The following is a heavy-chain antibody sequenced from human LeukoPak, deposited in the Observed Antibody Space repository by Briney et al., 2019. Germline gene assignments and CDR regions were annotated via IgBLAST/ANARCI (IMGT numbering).Heavy chain of an antibody. J-gene: IGHJ4*02. Sequence: SGGSLRLSCAASGFTFSSYAMHWVRQAPGKGLEWVAVISYDGSNKYYADSVKGRFTISRDNSKNTLYLQMNSLRAEDTAVYYCARSWAYTVVTPGFDYWGQGTLVTVSS. D-gene: IGHD4-23*01. CDR3: ARSWAYTVVTPGFDY. CDR1: GFTFSSYA. CDR2: ISYDGSNK. V-gene: IGHV3-30-3*01.